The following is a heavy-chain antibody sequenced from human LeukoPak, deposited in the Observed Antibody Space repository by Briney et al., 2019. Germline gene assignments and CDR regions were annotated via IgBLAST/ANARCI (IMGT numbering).Heavy chain of an antibody. CDR3: ARDCVVVPTGQYYNWFDP. CDR2: ISAYNGNT. CDR1: GYTFTSYG. J-gene: IGHJ5*02. V-gene: IGHV1-18*01. Sequence: ASVEVSCKASGYTFTSYGISWVRQAPGQGLEWMGWISAYNGNTNYAQKLQGRVTMTTDTSTSTAYMELRSLRSDDTAVYYCARDCVVVPTGQYYNWFDPWGQGTLVTVSS. D-gene: IGHD2-2*01.